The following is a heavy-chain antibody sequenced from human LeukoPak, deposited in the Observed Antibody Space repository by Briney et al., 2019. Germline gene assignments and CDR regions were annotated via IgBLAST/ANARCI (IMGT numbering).Heavy chain of an antibody. CDR1: GFTFTNYD. D-gene: IGHD3-10*01. CDR2: ISFDGSNK. CDR3: AKDRGALDAFDI. Sequence: PGGSLRLSCAASGFTFTNYDMHWVRQSPGKGLEWVAVISFDGSNKIYSDSVQGRFTISRDNSKNTLYLQMNSLRAEDTAVYYCAKDRGALDAFDIWGQGTMVTVSS. J-gene: IGHJ3*02. V-gene: IGHV3-30*18.